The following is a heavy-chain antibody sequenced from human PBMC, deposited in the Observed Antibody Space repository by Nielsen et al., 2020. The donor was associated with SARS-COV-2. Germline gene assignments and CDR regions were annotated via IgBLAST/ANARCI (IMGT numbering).Heavy chain of an antibody. CDR1: GGSISSGGYY. J-gene: IGHJ3*02. Sequence: SETLSLTCTVSGGSISSGGYYWSWIRQPAGKGLEWIGRIFATGNTNYNPSLKSRITISVDTSKNQFSLRLKFVTAADTAVYYCARAPDIVLLPNAIPIWGQGTMVPVSS. CDR3: ARAPDIVLLPNAIPI. D-gene: IGHD2-8*01. V-gene: IGHV4-61*02. CDR2: IFATGNT.